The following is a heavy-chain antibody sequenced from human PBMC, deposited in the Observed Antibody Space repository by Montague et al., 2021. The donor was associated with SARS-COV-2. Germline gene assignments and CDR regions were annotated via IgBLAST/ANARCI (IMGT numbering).Heavy chain of an antibody. CDR2: KYYSGST. D-gene: IGHD3-3*01. J-gene: IGHJ4*02. CDR3: ATLPSSTTIFEVVQGYYFDD. CDR1: GASISSRSYY. Sequence: SETLSLTCTVSGASISSRSYYWGWIRQPPGKGLEWIGFKYYSGSTYYNPTLKSRVTISVDTSKNQFSLKLSSVTAADTAVYYCATLPSSTTIFEVVQGYYFDDWGQGTLVTVSP. V-gene: IGHV4-39*01.